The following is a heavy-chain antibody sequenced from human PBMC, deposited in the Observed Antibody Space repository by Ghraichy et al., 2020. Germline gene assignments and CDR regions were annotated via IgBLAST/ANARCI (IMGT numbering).Heavy chain of an antibody. J-gene: IGHJ4*02. V-gene: IGHV3-7*01. CDR2: IKQDGSEK. CDR3: VREVPQYSSGWPDY. CDR1: GFTFSSYW. Sequence: GESLNISCAASGFTFSSYWMSWVRQAPGKGLEWVANIKQDGSEKYYVDSVKGRFTISRDNAKNSLYLQMNSLRAEDTAVYYCVREVPQYSSGWPDYWGQGTLVTVSS. D-gene: IGHD6-19*01.